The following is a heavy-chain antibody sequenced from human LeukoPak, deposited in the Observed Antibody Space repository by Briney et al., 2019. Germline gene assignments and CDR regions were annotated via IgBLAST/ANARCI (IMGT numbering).Heavy chain of an antibody. CDR3: AKGPPRREYFDY. CDR1: GFTFSSYA. D-gene: IGHD1-26*01. Sequence: GGSLGLSCAASGFTFSSYAMTWVRQAPGKGLEWVSTFSGSGSSTYYADSVKGRFTISRDNSKNTLYLQMNSLRAEDTAVYYCAKGPPRREYFDYWGQGTLVTVSS. CDR2: FSGSGSST. J-gene: IGHJ4*02. V-gene: IGHV3-23*01.